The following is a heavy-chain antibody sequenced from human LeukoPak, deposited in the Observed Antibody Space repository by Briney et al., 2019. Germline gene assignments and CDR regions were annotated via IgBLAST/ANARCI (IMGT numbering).Heavy chain of an antibody. CDR1: GFTFSSYW. V-gene: IGHV3-48*03. J-gene: IGHJ3*02. CDR3: ARESSPEDAFDI. Sequence: GGSLRLSCAASGFTFSSYWMNWVRQAPGKGLEWVSYISSSGSTIYYADSVKGRFTISRDNAKNSLYLQMNSLRAEDTAVYYCARESSPEDAFDIWGQGTKVTVSS. CDR2: ISSSGSTI. D-gene: IGHD1-14*01.